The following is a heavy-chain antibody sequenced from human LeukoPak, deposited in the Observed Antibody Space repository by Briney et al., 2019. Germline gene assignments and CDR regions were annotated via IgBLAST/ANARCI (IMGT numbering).Heavy chain of an antibody. CDR2: IHRSGSP. CDR3: ATEILGGFTAGAY. J-gene: IGHJ4*02. Sequence: PQTLCLTCTVSLDSTTSNFGSWVRRPPGKSLEWIGEIHRSGSPNYNPSLQSRVTISIDRSRNQIVLEMSSVTAADTAVYYCATEILGGFTAGAYWGQGILVTVSS. CDR1: LDSTTSNF. V-gene: IGHV4-4*03. D-gene: IGHD3-10*01.